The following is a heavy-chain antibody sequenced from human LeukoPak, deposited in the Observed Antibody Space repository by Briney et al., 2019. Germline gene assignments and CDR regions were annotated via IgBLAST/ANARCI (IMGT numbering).Heavy chain of an antibody. CDR3: ARDQVPFLDSSGYLFDY. Sequence: ASVKVSCKASGYTFTSYGISWVRQAPGQGLEWMGWISAYNGNTNYAQKFQGRVTMTRDTSISTAYMELSRLRSDDTAVYYCARDQVPFLDSSGYLFDYWGQGTLVTVSS. D-gene: IGHD3-22*01. CDR2: ISAYNGNT. V-gene: IGHV1-18*01. J-gene: IGHJ4*02. CDR1: GYTFTSYG.